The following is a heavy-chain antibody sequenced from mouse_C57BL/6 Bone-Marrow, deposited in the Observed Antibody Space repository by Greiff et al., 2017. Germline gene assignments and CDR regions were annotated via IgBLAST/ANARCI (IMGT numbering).Heavy chain of an antibody. CDR3: ARGGYYYGSSEDY. D-gene: IGHD1-1*01. Sequence: QVQLQQSGAELVKPGASVKISCKASGYAFSSYWMNWVKQRPGKGLEWIGQIYPGDGDTNYNGKFKGKATLTADKSSSTAYMQLSSRTSEDSAVYFCARGGYYYGSSEDYWGQGTSVTVSS. CDR1: GYAFSSYW. V-gene: IGHV1-80*01. J-gene: IGHJ4*01. CDR2: IYPGDGDT.